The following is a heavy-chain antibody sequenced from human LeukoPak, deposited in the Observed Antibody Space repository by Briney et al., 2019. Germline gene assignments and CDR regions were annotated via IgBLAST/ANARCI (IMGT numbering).Heavy chain of an antibody. CDR2: IYHSGST. Sequence: PSQTLSLTCAVSGGSISSGGYSWSWIRQPPGKGLEWIGYIYHSGSTYYNPSLKSRVTISVDRSKNQFSLKLSSVTAADTAVYYCARGRVYSSLSWGQGTLVTVSS. CDR1: GGSISSGGYS. D-gene: IGHD5-18*01. V-gene: IGHV4-30-2*01. J-gene: IGHJ5*02. CDR3: ARGRVYSSLS.